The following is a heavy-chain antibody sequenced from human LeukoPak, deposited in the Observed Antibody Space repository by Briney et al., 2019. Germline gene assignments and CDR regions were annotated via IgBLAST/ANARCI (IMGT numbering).Heavy chain of an antibody. CDR1: GLAFSAYK. CDR3: AKSFWSGRIDAFDI. V-gene: IGHV3-74*01. CDR2: ISIDGYTT. J-gene: IGHJ3*02. Sequence: GGFLRLSCAASGLAFSAYKMHWVRQAPRKGLVWVSRISIDGYTTDYADFVQGRFTASRDNTKSTWSLEMNSLRAEDTAVYYCAKSFWSGRIDAFDIWGQGTMVTVSS. D-gene: IGHD3-3*01.